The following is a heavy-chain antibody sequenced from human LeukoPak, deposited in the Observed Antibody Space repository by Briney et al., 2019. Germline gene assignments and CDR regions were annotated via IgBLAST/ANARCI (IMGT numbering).Heavy chain of an antibody. D-gene: IGHD7-27*01. Sequence: PSETLSLTCTVSGGSVSSSSYYWGWIRQPPGKGLEWIGSISYSGTNYNNPALKSRVSISIDTSKNQFSVKLTFVTAADTAMYYCASLGTLRSWGQGTLVTVSS. V-gene: IGHV4-39*01. CDR3: ASLGTLRS. CDR2: ISYSGTN. CDR1: GGSVSSSSYY. J-gene: IGHJ5*02.